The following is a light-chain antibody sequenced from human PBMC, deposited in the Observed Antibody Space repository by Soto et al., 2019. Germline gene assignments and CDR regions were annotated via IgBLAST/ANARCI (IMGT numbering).Light chain of an antibody. Sequence: EIVLTQSPATLSLSPGERATLSCRASQSVSSYLAWYQQKPGQAPRLLIYDASNRATGIPARCSGSGSGTDFTLTISSLEPEDFAVYYWQQRSNWPITFGQGTRLEIK. CDR2: DAS. V-gene: IGKV3-11*01. CDR1: QSVSSY. J-gene: IGKJ5*01. CDR3: QQRSNWPIT.